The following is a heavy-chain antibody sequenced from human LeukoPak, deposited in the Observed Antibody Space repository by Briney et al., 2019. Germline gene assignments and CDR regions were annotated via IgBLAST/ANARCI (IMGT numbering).Heavy chain of an antibody. CDR3: ARDNVEMATITEALEY. J-gene: IGHJ4*02. V-gene: IGHV3-7*04. Sequence: GSLRLSCAASGFTFSTYWMSWVRQAPGKGLEWVANIKQDGGEKNYVDSVKGRFTISRDNARNSLYLQMNSLRAEDTAVYYCARDNVEMATITEALEYWGQGTLVTVSS. D-gene: IGHD5-24*01. CDR2: IKQDGGEK. CDR1: GFTFSTYW.